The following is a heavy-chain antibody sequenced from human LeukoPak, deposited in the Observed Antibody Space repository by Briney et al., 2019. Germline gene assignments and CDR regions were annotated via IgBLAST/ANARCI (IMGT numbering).Heavy chain of an antibody. Sequence: PRGSLRLSCAASGFTFSSYGMHWVRQAPGKGLEWVAIIWYDGSNKYYADSVKGRFTTSRDNSKNTLYLQMNSLRAEDTAVYYCARGVMYYDSSGYLFDYCGQGTLGTVSS. J-gene: IGHJ4*02. CDR1: GFTFSSYG. CDR2: IWYDGSNK. D-gene: IGHD3-22*01. V-gene: IGHV3-33*01. CDR3: ARGVMYYDSSGYLFDY.